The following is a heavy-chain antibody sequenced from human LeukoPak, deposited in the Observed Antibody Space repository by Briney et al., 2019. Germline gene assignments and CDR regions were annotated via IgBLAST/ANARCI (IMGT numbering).Heavy chain of an antibody. D-gene: IGHD3-10*01. J-gene: IGHJ4*02. CDR2: ISAYNGNT. V-gene: IGHV1-18*01. CDR1: GYTFTSYG. Sequence: ASVKVSYKASGYTFTSYGISWVRQAPGQGLEWMGWISAYNGNTNYAQKLQGRVTMTTDTSTSTAYMELRSLRSDDTAVYYCARVDYYGSGSYYLATCFDYWGQGTLVTVSS. CDR3: ARVDYYGSGSYYLATCFDY.